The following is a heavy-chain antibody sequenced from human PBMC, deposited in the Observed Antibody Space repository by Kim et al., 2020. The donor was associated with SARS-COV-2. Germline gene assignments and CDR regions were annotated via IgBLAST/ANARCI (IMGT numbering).Heavy chain of an antibody. D-gene: IGHD2-21*01. J-gene: IGHJ4*02. Sequence: ASVKVSCKASGYTFTNYAIHWLRQAPGQRLEWMGWINAGNGKTKYSQKFQARVTISRDTSATTAYMEVSSLRSEDTAVFYCARDRDCNIDNCYVELDYWGQGTLVTVSS. CDR2: INAGNGKT. V-gene: IGHV1-3*01. CDR3: ARDRDCNIDNCYVELDY. CDR1: GYTFTNYA.